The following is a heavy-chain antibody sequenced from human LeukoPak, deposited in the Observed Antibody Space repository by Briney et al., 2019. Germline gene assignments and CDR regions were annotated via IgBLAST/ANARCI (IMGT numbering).Heavy chain of an antibody. V-gene: IGHV4-59*01. CDR1: GGSISSYY. CDR2: IYYSGST. D-gene: IGHD3-10*01. J-gene: IGHJ5*02. CDR3: ARDREVRGVNGGFDP. Sequence: SETLSLTCTVSGGSISSYYWGWIRQPPAKGLDWIGYIYYSGSTNYNPSLKSRVTISVDTSKNQFSLKLSSVTAADTAVYYCARDREVRGVNGGFDPWGQGTLVTVSS.